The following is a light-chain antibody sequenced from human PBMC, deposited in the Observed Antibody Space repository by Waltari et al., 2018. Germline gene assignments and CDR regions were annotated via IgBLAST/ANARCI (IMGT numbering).Light chain of an antibody. J-gene: IGKJ2*01. Sequence: ETVLTQSPATLSLSPGETVTLSCRASQSINNYLAWYQQRPGQAPRLLIYDASTRATGIPARFSGSGSGTDFTLTISSLEPEDFAVYYCQQRANWPPYTFDQGTKLEI. CDR1: QSINNY. CDR2: DAS. V-gene: IGKV3-11*01. CDR3: QQRANWPPYT.